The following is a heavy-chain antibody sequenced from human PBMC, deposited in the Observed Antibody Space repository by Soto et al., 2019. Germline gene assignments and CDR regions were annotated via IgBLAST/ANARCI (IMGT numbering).Heavy chain of an antibody. CDR1: GGSISGSSY. J-gene: IGHJ6*02. V-gene: IGHV4-39*01. Sequence: QLYLQESGPGLVNPSKTLSLTCAVSGGSISGSSYWGWIRQPPGKGLEWIGTIHSSGTTYYDPSLRGRVTISLHTSASQFSLRLTSVTAAETATYYCLGLSEWDHRGDVWGQGTTVTVSS. CDR2: IHSSGTT. CDR3: LGLSEWDHRGDV. D-gene: IGHD1-26*01.